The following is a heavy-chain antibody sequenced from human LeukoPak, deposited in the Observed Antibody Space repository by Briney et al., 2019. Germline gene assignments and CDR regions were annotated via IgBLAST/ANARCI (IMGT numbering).Heavy chain of an antibody. V-gene: IGHV1-69*01. CDR3: AREGAHIQAIDY. J-gene: IGHJ4*02. CDR1: GGTFSSYA. D-gene: IGHD2-21*01. Sequence: ASVKVSCKASGGTFSSYAISWVRQAPGQGLEWMGGIIPILGTANYAQKFQGRVTITADESTSTAYMELSSLRSEDTAVYYCAREGAHIQAIDYWGQGTLVTVSS. CDR2: IIPILGTA.